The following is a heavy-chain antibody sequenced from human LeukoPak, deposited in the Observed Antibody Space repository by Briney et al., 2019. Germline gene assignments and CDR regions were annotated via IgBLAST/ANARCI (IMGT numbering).Heavy chain of an antibody. CDR2: ISGSGGST. CDR1: GFTFSSYA. CDR3: AKDLEHYYDSSGYLDY. D-gene: IGHD3-22*01. Sequence: GGSLRLSCAASGFTFSSYAMSWVRQAPGKGLEWVSAISGSGGSTYYADSVKGRFTISRDNSKNTLYLQMNSLRAEGTAVYYCAKDLEHYYDSSGYLDYWGQGTLVTVSS. J-gene: IGHJ4*02. V-gene: IGHV3-23*01.